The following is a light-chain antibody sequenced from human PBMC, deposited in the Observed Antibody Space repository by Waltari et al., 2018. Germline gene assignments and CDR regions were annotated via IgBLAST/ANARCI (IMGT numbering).Light chain of an antibody. J-gene: IGKJ1*01. CDR3: QHYVRLPAT. V-gene: IGKV3-20*01. CDR1: QSVGRS. CDR2: GAS. Sequence: IVLTQSPGTLSLSPGARSTLSCRARQSVGRSLAWYQQKPGQAPRLLIYGASNRAPGIRDRFSGSGYGTDFGLTISRLGPEEFGLYACQHYVRLPATFGQGTKVEIK.